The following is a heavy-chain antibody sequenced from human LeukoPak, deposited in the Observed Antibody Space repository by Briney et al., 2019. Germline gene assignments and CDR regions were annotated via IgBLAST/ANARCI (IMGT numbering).Heavy chain of an antibody. D-gene: IGHD2-2*01. V-gene: IGHV1-8*01. CDR3: ARKGPANYYYYYMDV. CDR2: MNPNSGNT. Sequence: VSVKVSCKASGYTFTSYDINWVRQATGQGLEWMGWMNPNSGNTGYAQKFQGRVTMTRNTSISTAYMELSSLRSEDTAVYFCARKGPANYYYYYMDVWGKGTTVTVSS. J-gene: IGHJ6*03. CDR1: GYTFTSYD.